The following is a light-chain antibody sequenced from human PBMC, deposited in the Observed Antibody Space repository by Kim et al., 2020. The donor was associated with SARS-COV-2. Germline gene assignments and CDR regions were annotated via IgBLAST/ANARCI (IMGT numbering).Light chain of an antibody. J-gene: IGKJ1*01. CDR2: QAS. CDR3: QQSDTFPWT. CDR1: ESIKSW. V-gene: IGKV1-5*03. Sequence: ASGGDRVTITCRASESIKSWLAWYQQKPGKAPNLLIYQASTLESGVPSRFSGSGSGTQFTLTISSLQPDDFATYYCQQSDTFPWTFGQGTKVDIK.